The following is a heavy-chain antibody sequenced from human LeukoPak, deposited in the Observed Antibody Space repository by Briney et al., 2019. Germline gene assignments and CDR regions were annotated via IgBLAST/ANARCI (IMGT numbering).Heavy chain of an antibody. CDR2: ISSSSSYM. J-gene: IGHJ3*02. V-gene: IGHV3-21*01. CDR1: GFTFSSYS. CDR3: ARVLVVVAATQAFDI. Sequence: GGSLRLSCAASGFTFSSYSMNWVRQAPGKGLEWVSSISSSSSYMYYADSVKGRFTISRDNAKNSLYLQMNSLRAEDTAVYYCARVLVVVAATQAFDIWGQGTMVTVSS. D-gene: IGHD2-15*01.